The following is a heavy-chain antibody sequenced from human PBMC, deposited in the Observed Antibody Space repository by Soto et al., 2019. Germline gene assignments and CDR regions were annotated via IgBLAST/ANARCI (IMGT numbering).Heavy chain of an antibody. CDR2: IIPIFGTA. Sequence: QVQLVQSGAEVKKPGSSVKVSCKASGGNFSSYAISWVRQAPGQGLEWMGGIIPIFGTANYAQKFQGRVTITADEPTSTAHMELRGLSSEDTALYHCASGIAVAGHDDFYIWGQGTMVTVSS. D-gene: IGHD6-19*01. CDR1: GGNFSSYA. CDR3: ASGIAVAGHDDFYI. V-gene: IGHV1-69*01. J-gene: IGHJ3*02.